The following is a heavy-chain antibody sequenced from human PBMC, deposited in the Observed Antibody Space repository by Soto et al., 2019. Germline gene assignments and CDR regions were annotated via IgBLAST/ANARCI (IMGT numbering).Heavy chain of an antibody. J-gene: IGHJ4*02. CDR3: ASSEVTQSWDH. CDR2: INYYGSEK. Sequence: EVQLVESGGRLVQPGGSLRLSCAASGFIFSSYWMSWVRQAPGKGLEWVANINYYGSEKYYVDSVEGRFTISRENARNSLYLQMNSLRGEDTAVYYCASSEVTQSWDHWGQGALVTVSS. CDR1: GFIFSSYW. V-gene: IGHV3-7*01. D-gene: IGHD4-4*01.